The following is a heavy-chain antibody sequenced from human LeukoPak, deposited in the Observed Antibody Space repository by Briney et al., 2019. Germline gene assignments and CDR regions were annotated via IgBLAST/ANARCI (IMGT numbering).Heavy chain of an antibody. CDR1: GFTFGDYA. J-gene: IGHJ4*02. CDR2: IRSKAYGGTT. V-gene: IGHV3-49*03. Sequence: GGSLRLSCTASGFTFGDYAMSWFRQAPGKGLEWVGFIRSKAYGGTTEYAASVKGRFTISRDDSKSIAYLQMNSLKTEDTAVYYCTRSYCGGDCWVDYWGQGTLVTVSS. CDR3: TRSYCGGDCWVDY. D-gene: IGHD2-21*02.